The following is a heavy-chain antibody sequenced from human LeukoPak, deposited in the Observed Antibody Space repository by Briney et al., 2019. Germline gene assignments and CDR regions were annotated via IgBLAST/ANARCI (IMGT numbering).Heavy chain of an antibody. CDR3: ANLMGGAGTTRGY. V-gene: IGHV3-23*01. J-gene: IGHJ4*02. D-gene: IGHD1/OR15-1a*01. CDR1: GFTFSSYG. CDR2: ISGSGDAT. Sequence: TGGSLRLSCAASGFTFSSYGMSWVRQAPGKGLEWVSAISGSGDATHYADSVEGRFTISRDNSKNTLYLQMNSLRAEDTAVYYCANLMGGAGTTRGYWGQGTLVTVSS.